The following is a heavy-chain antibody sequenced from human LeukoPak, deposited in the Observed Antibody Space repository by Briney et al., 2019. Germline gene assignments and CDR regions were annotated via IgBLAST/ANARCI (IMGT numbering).Heavy chain of an antibody. CDR1: GFTFSSYA. CDR2: ISGSGGST. D-gene: IGHD2-2*01. CDR3: AKDPGVVPAHYFDY. V-gene: IGHV3-23*01. Sequence: GGSLRLSCAASGFTFSSYAMSWVRQAPGKGLEWVSAISGSGGSTYYADSVKGRFTISRDNSKNTLYLQMNGLRAEDTAVYYCAKDPGVVPAHYFDYWGQGTLVTVSS. J-gene: IGHJ4*02.